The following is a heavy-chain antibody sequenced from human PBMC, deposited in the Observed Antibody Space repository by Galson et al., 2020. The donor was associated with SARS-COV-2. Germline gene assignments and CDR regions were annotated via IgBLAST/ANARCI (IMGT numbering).Heavy chain of an antibody. J-gene: IGHJ6*02. Sequence: GGSLRLFCAASGFPFISYSMNWVRQAPGKGLEWVSSISAGSSYIYYADSVKGRFTISRDNAKNSLYLQMNSLRADDTAVYYCARVGGRATTPDRYFYYGLDVWGQGTTVTVSS. CDR3: ARVGGRATTPDRYFYYGLDV. CDR1: GFPFISYS. CDR2: ISAGSSYI. D-gene: IGHD3-16*01. V-gene: IGHV3-21*01.